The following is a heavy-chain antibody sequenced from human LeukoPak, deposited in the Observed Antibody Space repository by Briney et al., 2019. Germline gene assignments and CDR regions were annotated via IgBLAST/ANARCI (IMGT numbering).Heavy chain of an antibody. V-gene: IGHV3-21*01. Sequence: GGSLRLSCAASGFTFSSYSMNWVRQAPGKGLEWVSSISSSSSYIYYADSVKGRFTISRDNAKNSLYLQMNSLRAEDTAVYYCARDAPPGYSYGIYWGQGTLVTVSS. D-gene: IGHD5-18*01. CDR3: ARDAPPGYSYGIY. CDR1: GFTFSSYS. J-gene: IGHJ4*02. CDR2: ISSSSSYI.